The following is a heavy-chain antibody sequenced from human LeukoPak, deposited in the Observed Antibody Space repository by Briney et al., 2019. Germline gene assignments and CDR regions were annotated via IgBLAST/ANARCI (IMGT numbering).Heavy chain of an antibody. CDR3: ARDEAVAGA. CDR2: TVSRGTT. CDR1: GFTFTSDA. D-gene: IGHD6-19*01. Sequence: GGSLRLSCVASGFTFTSDAMNWVRQAPGKGLEWVSSTVSRGTTQYADSVKGRFTISRDNSKNTLYLQMNSLRAEDTAVYYCARDEAVAGAWGQGTLVTVSS. J-gene: IGHJ5*02. V-gene: IGHV3-23*01.